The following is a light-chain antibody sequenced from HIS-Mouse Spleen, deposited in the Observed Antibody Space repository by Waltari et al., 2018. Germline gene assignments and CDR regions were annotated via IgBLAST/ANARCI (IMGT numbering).Light chain of an antibody. CDR3: QSYDSSLSGSWV. Sequence: QSVLTQPPSVSGAPGQRVTISCTGSSSNIGAGYDVHWYQQLPGTAPKLLIYGTSKRPSGVPDRFSGSKSGTSASLAITGLQAEDEADYYCQSYDSSLSGSWVFGGGTKLTVL. J-gene: IGLJ3*02. CDR1: SSNIGAGYD. V-gene: IGLV1-40*01. CDR2: GTS.